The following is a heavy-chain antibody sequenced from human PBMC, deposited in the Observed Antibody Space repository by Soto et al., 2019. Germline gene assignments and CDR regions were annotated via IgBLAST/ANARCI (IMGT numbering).Heavy chain of an antibody. D-gene: IGHD3-3*01. CDR2: INPSGGST. CDR1: GYTFTSNS. V-gene: IGHV1-46*01. Sequence: GASVKLSSKAPGYTFTSNSMHWVRQANGQGLEWMGIINPSGGSTSYAQKFQGRVTMTRDTSTSTVYMELSSLRSEDTAVYYCAREGFGWSGYYMLYYGMDVWGQGTTVTVSS. J-gene: IGHJ6*02. CDR3: AREGFGWSGYYMLYYGMDV.